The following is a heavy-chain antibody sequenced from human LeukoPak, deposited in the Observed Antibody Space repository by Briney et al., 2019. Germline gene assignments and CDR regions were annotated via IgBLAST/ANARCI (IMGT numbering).Heavy chain of an antibody. D-gene: IGHD2-21*02. V-gene: IGHV3-23*01. CDR1: GFTFSYYS. CDR3: EKRGDKLDLI. CDR2: IRGSGDTT. Sequence: PGGSLRLSCAASGFTFSYYSMNWVRHTPGKGLEWVSAIRGSGDTTFYADSVKGRFTISRDNSENTVYLQMNSLRAEDTAVYYCEKRGDKLDLIWGQGTLVTVSS. J-gene: IGHJ4*02.